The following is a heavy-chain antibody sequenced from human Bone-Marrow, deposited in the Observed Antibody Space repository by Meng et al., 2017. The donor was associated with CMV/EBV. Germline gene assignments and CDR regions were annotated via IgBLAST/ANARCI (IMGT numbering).Heavy chain of an antibody. D-gene: IGHD1-26*01. V-gene: IGHV4-59*01. CDR2: IYYSGNT. Sequence: SETLSLTCTVSGGSIGSYYWNWIRQSPGKGLEWIGYIYYSGNTNYNPSLESRVTISVDTSKNQFSLNVNSVTTADTAVYYCARGFFGGATKYWGQGTLVTVSS. CDR3: ARGFFGGATKY. CDR1: GGSIGSYY. J-gene: IGHJ4*02.